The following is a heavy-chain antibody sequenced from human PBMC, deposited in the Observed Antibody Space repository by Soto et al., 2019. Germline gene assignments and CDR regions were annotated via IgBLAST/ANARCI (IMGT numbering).Heavy chain of an antibody. CDR1: GFTFSNYA. CDR2: ITGSGGGT. Sequence: VQLLESGGGLVQPGGSLRLSCAASGFTFSNYAMTWVRQAPGKGLEWVSVITGSGGGTYFVDSVKGRFTISRDNSMNTVYLQMNSLRAEDTAVYYCAKRPLTAAGFDYWGQGTLVTVSS. V-gene: IGHV3-23*01. J-gene: IGHJ4*02. CDR3: AKRPLTAAGFDY. D-gene: IGHD6-13*01.